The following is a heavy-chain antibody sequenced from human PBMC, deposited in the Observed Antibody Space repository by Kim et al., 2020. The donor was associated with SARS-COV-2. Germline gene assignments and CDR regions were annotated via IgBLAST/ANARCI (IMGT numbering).Heavy chain of an antibody. CDR3: ARIPKWFNGTLGAFDI. V-gene: IGHV4-34*01. CDR2: INHSGST. D-gene: IGHD3-22*01. CDR1: GGSFSGYY. Sequence: SETLSLTCAVYGGSFSGYYWSWIRQPPGKGLEWIGEINHSGSTNYNPSLKSRVTISVDTSKNQFSLKLSSVTAADTAVYYCARIPKWFNGTLGAFDIWGQGTMVTVSS. J-gene: IGHJ3*02.